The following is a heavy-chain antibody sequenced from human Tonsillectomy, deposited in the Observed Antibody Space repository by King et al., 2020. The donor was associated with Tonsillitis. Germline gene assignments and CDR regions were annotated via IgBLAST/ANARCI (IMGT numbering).Heavy chain of an antibody. CDR3: ARSQSGRLVSRFDY. CDR1: GGSISSYY. Sequence: QLQESGPGLVKPSETLSLTCTVSGGSISSYYWSWIRQPPGKGLEWIGYIYYSGSTNYNPSLKSRVTISVDTSKNQFSLKLSSVTAADTAVYYCARSQSGRLVSRFDYWGQGTLVTVSS. J-gene: IGHJ4*02. CDR2: IYYSGST. D-gene: IGHD6-19*01. V-gene: IGHV4-59*01.